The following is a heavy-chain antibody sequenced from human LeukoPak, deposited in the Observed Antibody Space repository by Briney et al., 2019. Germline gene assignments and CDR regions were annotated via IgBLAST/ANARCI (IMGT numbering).Heavy chain of an antibody. D-gene: IGHD3-22*01. V-gene: IGHV4-30-4*08. J-gene: IGHJ4*02. CDR3: ARDPYDSSGYYDY. CDR1: GGSISSGDYY. Sequence: PSETLSLXCTVSGGSISSGDYYWSWIRQPPGKGLEWIGYIYYSGSTYYNPSLKSRVTISVDTSKNQFSLKLSSVTAADTAVYYCARDPYDSSGYYDYWGQGTLVTVSS. CDR2: IYYSGST.